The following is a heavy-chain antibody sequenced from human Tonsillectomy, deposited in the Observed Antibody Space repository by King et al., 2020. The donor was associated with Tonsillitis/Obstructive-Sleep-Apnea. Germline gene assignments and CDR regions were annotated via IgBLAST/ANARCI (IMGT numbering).Heavy chain of an antibody. J-gene: IGHJ4*02. CDR3: AKVLPDWWLSGCDY. V-gene: IGHV3-30*18. CDR1: GFPFSSYG. D-gene: IGHD2-8*02. Sequence: VQLVESGGGVVQPGRSLRLSCAASGFPFSSYGMHWVRQAPGKGLEWVAVISYDGSNKYFTDSVKGRFTISRDNSKNTLYLKRNSLRPEDTAVYYCAKVLPDWWLSGCDYWDQGTLVTVSS. CDR2: ISYDGSNK.